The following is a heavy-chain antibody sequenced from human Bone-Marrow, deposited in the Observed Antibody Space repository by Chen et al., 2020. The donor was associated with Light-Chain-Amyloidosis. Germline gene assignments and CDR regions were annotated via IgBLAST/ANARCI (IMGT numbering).Heavy chain of an antibody. D-gene: IGHD3-16*02. V-gene: IGHV4-39*07. CDR3: VRSRYSTGPFEV. CDR2: IYSSGSS. Sequence: QVQLQLSGPGLVTPSGTLSLKCSVPGDSITSSTDDWGWIRQPPGKGLEYIASIYSSGSSYYKPSLKSRVTISVDTSKNQFSLRLTPATAADTAVYYCVRSRYSTGPFEVWGQGSLVTVSS. J-gene: IGHJ1*01. CDR1: GDSITSSTDD.